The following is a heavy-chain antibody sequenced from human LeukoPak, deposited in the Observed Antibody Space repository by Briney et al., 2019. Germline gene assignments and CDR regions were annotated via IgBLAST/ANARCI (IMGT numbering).Heavy chain of an antibody. D-gene: IGHD3-10*01. CDR3: ATLTPVRGVFDY. J-gene: IGHJ4*02. Sequence: SETLSLTCTVSGGSISSGSYYWSWIRQPAGKGLEWIGRIYTSGSTNYNPSLKSRVTISVDTSKNRFSLKLSSVTAADTAVYYCATLTPVRGVFDYWGQGTLVTVSS. CDR1: GGSISSGSYY. CDR2: IYTSGST. V-gene: IGHV4-61*02.